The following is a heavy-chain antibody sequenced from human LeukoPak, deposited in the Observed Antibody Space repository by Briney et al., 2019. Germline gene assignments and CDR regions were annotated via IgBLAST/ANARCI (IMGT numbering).Heavy chain of an antibody. J-gene: IGHJ4*02. Sequence: PSETLSLTCTVSGGSISSYYWSWIRQPPGKGLEWIGYIYYSGSTNYNPSLKSRVTISVDTSKNQFSLKLSSVTAADTAVYYCARAPAAAGTWVDYWGQGTLVTVSS. CDR3: ARAPAAAGTWVDY. V-gene: IGHV4-59*01. CDR2: IYYSGST. CDR1: GGSISSYY. D-gene: IGHD6-13*01.